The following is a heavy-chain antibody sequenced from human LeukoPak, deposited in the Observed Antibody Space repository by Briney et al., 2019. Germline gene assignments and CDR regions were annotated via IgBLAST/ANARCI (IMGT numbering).Heavy chain of an antibody. CDR2: ISGSGGST. Sequence: GESLRISCKGSGYSYTSYAMSWVRQAPGKGLEWVSAISGSGGSTYYADSVKGRFTISRDNSKNTLYLQMNSLRAEDTAVYYCAACWSGYYTIDYWGQGTLVTVSS. CDR1: GYSYTSYA. D-gene: IGHD3-3*01. CDR3: AACWSGYYTIDY. V-gene: IGHV3-23*01. J-gene: IGHJ4*02.